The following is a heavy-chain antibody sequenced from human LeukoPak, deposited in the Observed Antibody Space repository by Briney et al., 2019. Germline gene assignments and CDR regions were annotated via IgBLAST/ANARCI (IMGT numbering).Heavy chain of an antibody. V-gene: IGHV4-59*01. D-gene: IGHD4-17*01. CDR2: IYYSGST. CDR3: ARVPYGDYDWFDP. Sequence: PETLSLTCTVSGVSITSYYWSWIRQPPGKGLEWIGYIYYSGSTNYNPSLKSRVTISVDTSKNQFSLKLSSVTAADTAVYYCARVPYGDYDWFDPWGQGTLVTVSS. CDR1: GVSITSYY. J-gene: IGHJ5*02.